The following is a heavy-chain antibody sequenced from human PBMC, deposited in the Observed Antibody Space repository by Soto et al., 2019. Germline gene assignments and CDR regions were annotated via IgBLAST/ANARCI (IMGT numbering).Heavy chain of an antibody. Sequence: QVQLVESGGGVVQPGSSLRLSCAASGFTFSTYGMHWVRQPPGKGLEWVAVISSDGKSEHYADPVKGRFSISRDNSKNTLYLQMNSLRVEDTAVYYCAKTITTYSGDSRGRGALVDYWGQGTLVTVSS. D-gene: IGHD3-22*01. CDR2: ISSDGKSE. CDR1: GFTFSTYG. V-gene: IGHV3-30*18. J-gene: IGHJ4*02. CDR3: AKTITTYSGDSRGRGALVDY.